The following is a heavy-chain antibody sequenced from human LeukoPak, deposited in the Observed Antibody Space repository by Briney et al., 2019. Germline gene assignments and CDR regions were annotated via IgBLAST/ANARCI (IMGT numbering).Heavy chain of an antibody. CDR1: GFTFSSYA. CDR2: ISGSGGST. V-gene: IGHV3-23*01. J-gene: IGHJ6*02. D-gene: IGHD5-24*01. CDR3: AKVMAYYYGMDV. Sequence: GGSLRLSCAASGFTFSSYAMSWVRQAPGKGLEWVSAISGSGGSTYYADSVKGRFTISRDNSKDTLYLQMNSMRAEDTAVYYCAKVMAYYYGMDVWGQGTTVTVAS.